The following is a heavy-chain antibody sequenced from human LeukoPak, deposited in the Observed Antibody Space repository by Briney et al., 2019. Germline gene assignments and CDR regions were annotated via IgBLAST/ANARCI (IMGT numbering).Heavy chain of an antibody. Sequence: GGSLRLSCAASGFTFGSYSMNWVRQAPGKGLEWVSSISSSSYIYYADSVKGRFTISRDNAKNSLYLQMNSLRAEDTAVYYCAIQYRYNGSYRLDYWGQGTLVIVSS. CDR3: AIQYRYNGSYRLDY. J-gene: IGHJ4*02. CDR2: ISSSSYI. V-gene: IGHV3-21*01. CDR1: GFTFGSYS. D-gene: IGHD1-26*01.